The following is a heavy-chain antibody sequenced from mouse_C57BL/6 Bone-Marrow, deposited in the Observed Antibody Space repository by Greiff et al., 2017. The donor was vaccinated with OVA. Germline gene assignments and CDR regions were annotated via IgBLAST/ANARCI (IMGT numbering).Heavy chain of an antibody. Sequence: EVQLQQSGPELVKPGASVKIPCKASGYTFTDYNMDWVKQSHGKSLEWIGDINPNNGGTIYNQKFKGKATLTVDKSSSTAYMELRSLTSEDTAVYYCARKGTQTAHYAMDYWGQGTSVTVSS. CDR1: GYTFTDYN. V-gene: IGHV1-18*01. D-gene: IGHD3-2*01. CDR2: INPNNGGT. CDR3: ARKGTQTAHYAMDY. J-gene: IGHJ4*01.